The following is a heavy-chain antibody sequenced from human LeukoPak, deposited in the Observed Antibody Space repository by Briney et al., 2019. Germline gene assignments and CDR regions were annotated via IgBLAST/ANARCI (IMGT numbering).Heavy chain of an antibody. CDR2: IDPSDSYT. CDR1: GYSFTSYW. J-gene: IGHJ6*02. Sequence: GASLKISCKGSGYSFTSYWISLVRQMPGKGLEWMGRIDPSDSYTNYSPSFQGHVTISADKSISTAYLQCSSLKASDTAMYYCARREKNDYGDYEVYYYYGMDVWGQGTPVTVSS. CDR3: ARREKNDYGDYEVYYYYGMDV. D-gene: IGHD4-17*01. V-gene: IGHV5-10-1*01.